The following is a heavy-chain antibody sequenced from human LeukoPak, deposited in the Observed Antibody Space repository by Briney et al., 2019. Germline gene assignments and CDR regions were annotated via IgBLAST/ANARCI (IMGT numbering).Heavy chain of an antibody. V-gene: IGHV3-74*01. CDR1: GFTFDDYA. D-gene: IGHD3-22*01. Sequence: GGSLRLSCAASGFTFDDYAMPWVRQAPGKGLVWVSRINSDGSSTSYADSVKGRFTISRDNAKNTLYLQMNSLRAEDTAVYYCARSLYYYNSSGHNLDYWGQGTLVTVSS. CDR2: INSDGSST. CDR3: ARSLYYYNSSGHNLDY. J-gene: IGHJ4*02.